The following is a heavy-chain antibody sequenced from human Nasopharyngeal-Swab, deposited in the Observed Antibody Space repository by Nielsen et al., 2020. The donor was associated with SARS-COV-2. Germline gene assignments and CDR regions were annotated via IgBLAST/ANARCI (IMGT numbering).Heavy chain of an antibody. CDR1: GFPFRTYG. CDR3: AKDLRGPYFF. Sequence: GESLKISRVASGFPFRTYGMTWVRQAPGKGLEWVSAISGSGDISGSGGSTYYADSVKGRFTISRDNSKNTLSLQMNSLRADDTAVYYCAKDLRGPYFFWGQGTLVTVSS. D-gene: IGHD2/OR15-2a*01. CDR2: ISGSGDISGSGGST. V-gene: IGHV3-23*01. J-gene: IGHJ4*02.